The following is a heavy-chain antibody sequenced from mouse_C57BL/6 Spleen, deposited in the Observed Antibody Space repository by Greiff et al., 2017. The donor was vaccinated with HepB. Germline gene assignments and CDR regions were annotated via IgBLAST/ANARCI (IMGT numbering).Heavy chain of an antibody. CDR1: GFTFSSYT. CDR3: ARQPYYYGSSPHFDV. CDR2: ISGGGGNT. Sequence: EVKLMESGGGLVKPGGSLKLSCAASGFTFSSYTMSWVRQTPEKRLEWVATISGGGGNTYYPDSVKGRFTISRDNAKNTLYLQMSSLRSEDTALYYCARQPYYYGSSPHFDVWGTGTTVTVSS. V-gene: IGHV5-9*01. J-gene: IGHJ1*03. D-gene: IGHD1-1*01.